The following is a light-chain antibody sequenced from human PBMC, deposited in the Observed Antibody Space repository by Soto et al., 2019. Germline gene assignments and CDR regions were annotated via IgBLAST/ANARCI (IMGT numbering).Light chain of an antibody. CDR2: GAS. Sequence: EIVLTQSPGTLSLSPGERATLSCRASQNISSSYLAWYQQKPGQAPRLLIFGASSRATGIPDRFSGSGSGTDFTLTISRLEPEDFATYYCQQYETFGQGTKVEF. J-gene: IGKJ1*01. CDR1: QNISSSY. CDR3: QQYET. V-gene: IGKV3-20*01.